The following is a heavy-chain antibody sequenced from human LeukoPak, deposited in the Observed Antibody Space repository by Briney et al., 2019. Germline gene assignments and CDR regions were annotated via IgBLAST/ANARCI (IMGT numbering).Heavy chain of an antibody. J-gene: IGHJ4*02. CDR3: ARDKTFEVVNFFDY. D-gene: IGHD3-3*01. V-gene: IGHV4-59*01. Sequence: SETLSLTCTGSGDSISYYYWSWIGQHPGKGQLGLGYIYYTGTTNYNPSLKSRVTISVDTSKNQFSLKLSSVTAADTAVYYCARDKTFEVVNFFDYWGQGTLVTVSS. CDR2: IYYTGTT. CDR1: GDSISYYY.